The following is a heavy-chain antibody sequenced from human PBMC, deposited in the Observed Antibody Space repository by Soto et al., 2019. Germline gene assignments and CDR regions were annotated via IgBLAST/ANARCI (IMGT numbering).Heavy chain of an antibody. V-gene: IGHV4-34*01. CDR3: ARHGERTIRSLNWFDP. J-gene: IGHJ5*02. D-gene: IGHD4-17*01. CDR2: INHSGST. Sequence: PSETLSLTCAVSGGSFSGYIWSWIRQSPGKGLEWIGQINHSGSTNYNPSLKSRVTISVDTSKNQFSLKLSSVTAADTAMYYCARHGERTIRSLNWFDPWGQGTLVTVSS. CDR1: GGSFSGYI.